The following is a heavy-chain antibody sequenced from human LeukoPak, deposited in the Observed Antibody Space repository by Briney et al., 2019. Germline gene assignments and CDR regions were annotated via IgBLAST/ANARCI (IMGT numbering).Heavy chain of an antibody. Sequence: SETLSLTCAVSGDPITSTYWWGWVRQPPGKGLEWIGEIYHSGSPNYNPSLKSRVTISVDKSRNHFSLNLSSVTAADTAVYYCARVNINNWHSCDYWGQGTLVTVSS. CDR1: GDPITSTYW. CDR2: IYHSGSP. V-gene: IGHV4-4*02. CDR3: ARVNINNWHSCDY. D-gene: IGHD1-1*01. J-gene: IGHJ4*02.